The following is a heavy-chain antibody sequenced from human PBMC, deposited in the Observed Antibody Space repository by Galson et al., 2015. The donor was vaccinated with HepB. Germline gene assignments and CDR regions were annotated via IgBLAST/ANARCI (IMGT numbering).Heavy chain of an antibody. CDR2: IYYSGST. CDR1: GGSISSYY. CDR3: ARAEYSGSYLHENWFDP. V-gene: IGHV4-59*01. D-gene: IGHD1-26*01. J-gene: IGHJ5*02. Sequence: ETLSLTCTVSGGSISSYYWSWIRQPPGKGLEWIGYIYYSGSTNYNPSLKSRVTISVDTSKNQFSLKLSSVTAADTAVYYCARAEYSGSYLHENWFDPWGQGTLVTVSS.